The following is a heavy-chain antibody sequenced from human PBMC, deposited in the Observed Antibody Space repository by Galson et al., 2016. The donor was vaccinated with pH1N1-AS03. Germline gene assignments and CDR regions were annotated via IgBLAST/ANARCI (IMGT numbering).Heavy chain of an antibody. J-gene: IGHJ4*02. CDR2: ISTYNGNT. Sequence: SVKVSCKASGYIFVDYNIYWVRQAPGQGLEWMGWISTYNGNTDYAPMLQGRVTMTTDTSTSTAYMELRSLKSDDTAVYYCAREALTSRYIDFLGQGTLVTVSS. D-gene: IGHD3-10*01. CDR1: GYIFVDYN. CDR3: AREALTSRYIDF. V-gene: IGHV1-18*01.